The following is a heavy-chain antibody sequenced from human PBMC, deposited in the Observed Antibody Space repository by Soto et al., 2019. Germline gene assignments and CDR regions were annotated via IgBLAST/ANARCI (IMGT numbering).Heavy chain of an antibody. CDR3: ARSYGYYYFAD. CDR1: GGSISSYY. CDR2: IYYSGSS. D-gene: IGHD5-18*01. Sequence: PSETLSLTCTVSGGSISSYYWSWIRQPPGKGLEWIGYIYYSGSSNYNPSLKSRVTISVDTSKNQFSLKLSSVTAADTAVYYCARSYGYYYFADGAQGTLIPVS. V-gene: IGHV4-59*01. J-gene: IGHJ4*02.